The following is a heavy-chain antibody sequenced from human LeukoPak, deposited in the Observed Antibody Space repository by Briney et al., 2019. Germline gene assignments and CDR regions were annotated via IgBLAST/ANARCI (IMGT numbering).Heavy chain of an antibody. CDR3: AKQGIEMATIRYFDR. CDR1: GGSISSYY. Sequence: SETLSLTCTVSGGSISSYYWSWIRQPPGKGLEWIGHIYDTGSTNYNPSLKSRVTMSVDTSKNQFSLKLSSVTAADTAVYYCAKQGIEMATIRYFDRCGRGTLVTDSS. J-gene: IGHJ2*01. D-gene: IGHD5-24*01. CDR2: IYDTGST. V-gene: IGHV4-59*08.